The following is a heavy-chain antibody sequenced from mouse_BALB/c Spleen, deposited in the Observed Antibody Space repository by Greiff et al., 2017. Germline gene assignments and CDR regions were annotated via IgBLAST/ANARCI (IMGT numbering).Heavy chain of an antibody. V-gene: IGHV2-9*02. D-gene: IGHD1-2*01. CDR3: ARAGLLRLPDY. J-gene: IGHJ2*01. CDR2: IWAGGST. CDR1: GFSLTSYG. Sequence: VKLMESGPGLVAPSQSLSITCTVSGFSLTSYGVHWVRQPPGKGLEWLGVIWAGGSTNYNSALMSRLSISKDNSKSQVFLKMNSLQTDDTAMYYCARAGLLRLPDYWGQGTTLTVSS.